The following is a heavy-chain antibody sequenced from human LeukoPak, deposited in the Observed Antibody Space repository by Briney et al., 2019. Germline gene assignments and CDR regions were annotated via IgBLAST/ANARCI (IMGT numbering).Heavy chain of an antibody. J-gene: IGHJ6*02. CDR3: ARDRYDSYPMDV. V-gene: IGHV4-31*03. CDR1: GGSISSGGHY. D-gene: IGHD3-3*01. CDR2: IYYTGRI. Sequence: LSETLSLTCTVSGGSISSGGHYWSWVRQHPGKGLEWIGYIYYTGRINYNPSLKSRIAMSVDTSKNQFSLKLSSVTAADTAVYYCARDRYDSYPMDVWGQGTTVTVSS.